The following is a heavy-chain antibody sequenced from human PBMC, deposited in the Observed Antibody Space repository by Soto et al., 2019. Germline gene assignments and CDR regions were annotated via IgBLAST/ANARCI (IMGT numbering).Heavy chain of an antibody. CDR3: AKDWAKMATITGFFDY. D-gene: IGHD5-12*01. J-gene: IGHJ4*02. CDR1: GFTFSSYA. Sequence: EVQLLESGGGLVQPGGSLRLSCAASGFTFSSYAMSWVRQAPGKGLEWVSAISGSGGSTYYEDSVKGRFTISRDNSKITLYLQMNSLRAEDTAVYYCAKDWAKMATITGFFDYWVQGTLVTVSS. CDR2: ISGSGGST. V-gene: IGHV3-23*01.